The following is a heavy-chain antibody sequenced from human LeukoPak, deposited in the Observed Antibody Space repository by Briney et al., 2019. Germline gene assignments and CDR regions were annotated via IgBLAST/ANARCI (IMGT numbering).Heavy chain of an antibody. CDR1: GFTLDDYV. J-gene: IGHJ4*02. Sequence: PGGSLRLSCAASGFTLDDYVMHWVRQAPGKGLEWVSGISWNSVSIGYADSVKGRFTISRDNAKNSLYLQMSSLRAEDTALYYCAKVGIAAAGHGGDSTFDYWGQGTLVTVSS. CDR3: AKVGIAAAGHGGDSTFDY. D-gene: IGHD6-13*01. V-gene: IGHV3-9*01. CDR2: ISWNSVSI.